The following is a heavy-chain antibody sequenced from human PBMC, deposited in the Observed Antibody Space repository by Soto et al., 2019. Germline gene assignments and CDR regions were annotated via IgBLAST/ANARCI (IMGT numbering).Heavy chain of an antibody. J-gene: IGHJ6*02. V-gene: IGHV3-30*03. CDR3: ARSRDGYSFYFYYGMDG. D-gene: IGHD4-4*01. CDR1: GFIFTSYG. CDR2: ILHDGSAE. Sequence: WGVLRLSCAASGFIFTSYGMHLVLHAPGKGLEWMALILHDGSAEYYADSVKGRFTISRDNSKNTLYLQMNSLTAEDTAVYYCARSRDGYSFYFYYGMDGWGQGTTVTVSS.